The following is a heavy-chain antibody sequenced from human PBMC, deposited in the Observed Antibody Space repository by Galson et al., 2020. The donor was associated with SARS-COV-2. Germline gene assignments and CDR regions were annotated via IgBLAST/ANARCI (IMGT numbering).Heavy chain of an antibody. V-gene: IGHV3-33*01. CDR2: IWYDGTIK. D-gene: IGHD2-15*01. J-gene: IGHJ6*02. CDR1: GFIFSGFG. CDR3: AHLKGYCGGGTCYTMDV. Sequence: GESLKISCATSGFIFSGFGMHWVRQAPGQGLEWVAVIWYDGTIKYYADSVEGRFTISRDTSKKTLYLQMNSLRVEDTAVYYCAHLKGYCGGGTCYTMDVWGQGTTVTVS.